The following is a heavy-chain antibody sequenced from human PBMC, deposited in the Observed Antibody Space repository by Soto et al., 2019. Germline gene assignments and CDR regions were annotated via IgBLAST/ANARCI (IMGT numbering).Heavy chain of an antibody. D-gene: IGHD3-3*01. CDR3: ARDITIFGVVIPPPSSGMDV. CDR2: IYHSGST. CDR1: GGSISSSNW. Sequence: LSLTCAVSGGSISSSNWWSWVRQPPGKGLEWIGEIYHSGSTNYNPSLKSRVTISVDKSKNQFSLKLSSVTAADTAVYYCARDITIFGVVIPPPSSGMDVWGQGTTVTVSS. J-gene: IGHJ6*02. V-gene: IGHV4-4*02.